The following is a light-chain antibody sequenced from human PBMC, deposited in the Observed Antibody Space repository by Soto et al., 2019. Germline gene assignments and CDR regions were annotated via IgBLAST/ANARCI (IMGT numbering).Light chain of an antibody. V-gene: IGLV1-40*01. J-gene: IGLJ1*01. Sequence: QSVLTQPPSVSGASGQRVTISCTGSSSNIGAGYDVHWYQLLPGTAPKLLIYGNSNRPSGVPDRFSGSKSGTSASLAITGLQAEDEADYYCQSYDSSLSGVFGTGTQLTVL. CDR3: QSYDSSLSGV. CDR1: SSNIGAGYD. CDR2: GNS.